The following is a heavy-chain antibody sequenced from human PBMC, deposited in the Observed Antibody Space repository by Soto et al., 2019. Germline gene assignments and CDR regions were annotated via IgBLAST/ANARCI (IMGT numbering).Heavy chain of an antibody. CDR3: SRQLGSCSTGTCYFDY. J-gene: IGHJ4*02. CDR2: ISSGGDNT. CDR1: GFTFATYA. V-gene: IGHV3-23*01. Sequence: PGESLKISCAASGFTFATYAMSWVRQAPGKGLEWVSAISSGGDNTYYADSVKGRFTISRDTSKNTMHLQMNSLRADDSAVYYCSRQLGSCSTGTCYFDYWGQGSPVTVSS. D-gene: IGHD2-15*01.